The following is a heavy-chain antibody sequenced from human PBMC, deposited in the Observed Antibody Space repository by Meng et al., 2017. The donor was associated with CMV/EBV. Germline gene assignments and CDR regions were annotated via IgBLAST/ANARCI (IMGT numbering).Heavy chain of an antibody. V-gene: IGHV1-69*05. CDR3: ARVGLNTAMSGYGMDV. D-gene: IGHD5-18*01. CDR1: GGTFSSYA. J-gene: IGHJ6*02. CDR2: IIPIFGTA. Sequence: SVKVSCKASGGTFSSYAISWVRQAPGQGLEWMGGIIPIFGTANYAQKFQGRVTITTDESTSTAYMELSSLRSEDTAVYYCARVGLNTAMSGYGMDVWGQGTTVTVSS.